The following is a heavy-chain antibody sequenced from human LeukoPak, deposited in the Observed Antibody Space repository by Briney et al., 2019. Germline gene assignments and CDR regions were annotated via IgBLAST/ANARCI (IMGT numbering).Heavy chain of an antibody. J-gene: IGHJ4*02. CDR1: GYTFTSYG. D-gene: IGHD2-2*01. CDR3: AREDCSSTSCYSDY. V-gene: IGHV1-18*01. Sequence: ASVKVSCKASGYTFTSYGIRWVRQAPGQGLEWMGWISAYNGNTNYAQKLQGRVTMTTDTSTSTAYMELRSLRSDDTAVYYCAREDCSSTSCYSDYWGQGTLVTVSS. CDR2: ISAYNGNT.